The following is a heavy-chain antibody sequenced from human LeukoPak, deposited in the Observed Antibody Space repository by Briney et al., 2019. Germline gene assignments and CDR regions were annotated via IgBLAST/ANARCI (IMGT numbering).Heavy chain of an antibody. D-gene: IGHD5-12*01. V-gene: IGHV1-46*01. J-gene: IGHJ4*02. CDR1: GYTFTSYY. CDR2: INPSGGST. Sequence: GASVKVSCKASGYTFTSYYMHWVRQAPGQGLEWMGIINPSGGSTSYAQKFQGRVTMTEDTSTDTAYMELSSLRSEDTAVYYCATGEDIVATIFDYWGQGTLVTVSS. CDR3: ATGEDIVATIFDY.